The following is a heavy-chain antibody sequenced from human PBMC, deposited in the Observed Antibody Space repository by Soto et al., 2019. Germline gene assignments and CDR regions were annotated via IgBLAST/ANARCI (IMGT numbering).Heavy chain of an antibody. D-gene: IGHD3-22*01. CDR2: ISAYDGKT. CDR3: AKDQSNSNPLYYFDF. J-gene: IGHJ4*02. CDR1: GYTFNTYG. Sequence: ASVKVSCKTSGYTFNTYGINWVRQAPGQGLELMGWISAYDGKTTYAEKFQGRVTLTTDTSTSTAYMELRSLRSDDTAIYYCAKDQSNSNPLYYFDFWGPGTLVTVSS. V-gene: IGHV1-18*01.